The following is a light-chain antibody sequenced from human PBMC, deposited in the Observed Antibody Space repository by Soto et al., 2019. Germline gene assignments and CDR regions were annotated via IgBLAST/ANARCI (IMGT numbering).Light chain of an antibody. CDR1: QTVSRY. Sequence: DIQMTQSPSTLSASVGDTVTITCRASQTVSRYLNWYQQKSGTAPKLLIYAASTLHTGVPSRFSGRGSGTDFTLTINNLQREDFATYYCQQTYNTPWTFGQGTKVDI. J-gene: IGKJ1*01. CDR2: AAS. V-gene: IGKV1-39*01. CDR3: QQTYNTPWT.